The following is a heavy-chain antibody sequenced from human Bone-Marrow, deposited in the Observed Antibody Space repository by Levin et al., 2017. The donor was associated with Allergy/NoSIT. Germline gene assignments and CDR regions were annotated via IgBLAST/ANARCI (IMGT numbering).Heavy chain of an antibody. V-gene: IGHV3-23*01. CDR3: AKEPYNWNGGGIDY. Sequence: ETLSLTCAASGFTFSSYAMSWVRQAPGKGLEWVSAISGSGGSTYYADSVKGRFTISRDNSKNTLYLQMNSLRAEDTAVYYCAKEPYNWNGGGIDYWGQGTLVTVSS. CDR1: GFTFSSYA. CDR2: ISGSGGST. J-gene: IGHJ4*02. D-gene: IGHD1-1*01.